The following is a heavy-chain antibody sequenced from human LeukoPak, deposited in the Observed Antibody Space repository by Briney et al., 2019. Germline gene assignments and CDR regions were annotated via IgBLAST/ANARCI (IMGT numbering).Heavy chain of an antibody. Sequence: ASVKVSCKASGYTFTSYAMHWVRQAPGQRLEWMGWINAGNGNTKYSQKFQGRVTITRDTSARIAYMDLSSLTSEDTAVYYCARSIVYSSDSNGGYYFDNWGQGTLVTVSS. D-gene: IGHD3-22*01. CDR2: INAGNGNT. CDR1: GYTFTSYA. J-gene: IGHJ4*02. V-gene: IGHV1-3*01. CDR3: ARSIVYSSDSNGGYYFDN.